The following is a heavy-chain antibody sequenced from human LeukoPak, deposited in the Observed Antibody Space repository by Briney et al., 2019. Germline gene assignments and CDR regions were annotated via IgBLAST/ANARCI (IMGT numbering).Heavy chain of an antibody. CDR2: IYYSGST. V-gene: IGHV4-61*01. J-gene: IGHJ5*02. D-gene: IGHD6-13*01. CDR1: GGSISSGSYY. CDR3: ARVAGLIAAPTGWFDP. Sequence: SETLSLTCTVSGGSISSGSYYWSWIRQSPGKGLEWIGYIYYSGSTNYNPSLKSRVTISVDTSKNQFSLKLSSVTAADTAVYYCARVAGLIAAPTGWFDPWGQGTLVTVSS.